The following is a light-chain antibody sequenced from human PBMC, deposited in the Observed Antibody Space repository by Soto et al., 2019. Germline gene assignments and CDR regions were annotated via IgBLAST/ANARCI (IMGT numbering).Light chain of an antibody. J-gene: IGLJ3*02. Sequence: QPVLTQSPSASASLGASVKLTCTLSRGHSRYAIAWHQQQPEKGPRYLMKFNSDGSHSKGDGIPDRFSGSSSGAERYLTISSLQSEDEADYYCQTWGTGIRVFGGGTKVTVL. CDR1: RGHSRYA. CDR3: QTWGTGIRV. V-gene: IGLV4-69*01. CDR2: FNSDGSH.